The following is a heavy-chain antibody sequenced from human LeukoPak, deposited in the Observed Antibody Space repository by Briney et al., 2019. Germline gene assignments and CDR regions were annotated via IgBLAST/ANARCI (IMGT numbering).Heavy chain of an antibody. CDR1: GASVSSSH. CDR2: LSYTGKT. V-gene: IGHV4-59*02. J-gene: IGHJ4*02. D-gene: IGHD2/OR15-2a*01. CDR3: SEGYFEPFDH. Sequence: SETLSLTCVVSGASVSSSHWNWIRQLPGKGLEWIGCLSYTGKTDYNPSLTSRVTMSLDTSKNQVSLKLRSLTAAGTAIYYCSEGYFEPFDHWGQGTLVTVSS.